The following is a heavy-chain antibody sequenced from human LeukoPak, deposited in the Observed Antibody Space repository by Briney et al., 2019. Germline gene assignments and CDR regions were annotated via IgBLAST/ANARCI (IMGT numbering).Heavy chain of an antibody. CDR3: ARDRSTVVTDWEYLFDY. CDR2: ISYDGSNK. D-gene: IGHD4-23*01. V-gene: IGHV3-30*01. CDR1: GFTVGSNY. J-gene: IGHJ4*02. Sequence: GGSLRLSCAASGFTVGSNYMNWVRQAPGKGLEWVAVISYDGSNKYYADSVKGRFTISRDNSKNTLYLQMNSLRAEDTAVYYCARDRSTVVTDWEYLFDYWGQGTLVTVSS.